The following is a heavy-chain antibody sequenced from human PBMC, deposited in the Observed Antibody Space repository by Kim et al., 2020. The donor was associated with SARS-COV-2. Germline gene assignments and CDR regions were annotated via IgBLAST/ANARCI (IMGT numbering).Heavy chain of an antibody. Sequence: GSTNYNPSLKSRVTISVDTSKNQFSLKLSSVTAADTAVYYCARGSVQLAIWGQGTMVTVSS. J-gene: IGHJ3*02. V-gene: IGHV4-59*09. CDR2: GST. D-gene: IGHD5-18*01. CDR3: ARGSVQLAI.